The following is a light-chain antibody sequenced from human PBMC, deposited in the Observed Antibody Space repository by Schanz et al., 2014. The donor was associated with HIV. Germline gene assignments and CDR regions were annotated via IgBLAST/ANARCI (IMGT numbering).Light chain of an antibody. CDR2: DVS. J-gene: IGLJ2*01. Sequence: QSALTQPASVSGSPGQSITISCTGTSSDVGGYNYVSWYQQHPGKAPKLMIYDVSNRPSGVSNRFSGSKSGNTASLTISGLHAEDEDDYYCRSYTSSSTLVVFGGGTKLTVL. CDR3: RSYTSSSTLVV. CDR1: SSDVGGYNY. V-gene: IGLV2-14*01.